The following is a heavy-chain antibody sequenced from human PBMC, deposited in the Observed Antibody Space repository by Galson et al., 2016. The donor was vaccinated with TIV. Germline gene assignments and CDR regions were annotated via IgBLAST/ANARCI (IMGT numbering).Heavy chain of an antibody. V-gene: IGHV1-46*03. CDR3: ARDTRSGYTINWPPFDD. J-gene: IGHJ4*02. CDR1: GYLFTDYY. CDR2: INPSAAST. D-gene: IGHD1-20*01. Sequence: SVKVSCKASGYLFTDYYIHWVRQAPGKGLEWVGFINPSAASTTFYDQKFQGRVTLTRDTSTSTVYIELSRLTAADAAVYSFARDTRSGYTINWPPFDDCGQGTLVTASS.